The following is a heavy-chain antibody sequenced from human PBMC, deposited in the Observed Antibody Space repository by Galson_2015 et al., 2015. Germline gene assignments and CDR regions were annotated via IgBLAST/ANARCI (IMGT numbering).Heavy chain of an antibody. Sequence: SLRLSCAASGFSFDDYAMHWARHAPGKGLEWVSGVSWNSGTIGYADSVKGRFTISRDNTKNSLYLQMNSLRAEDTALYFCAKAFGYCSTTSCGNDAFELWGQGTMVTVSS. CDR3: AKAFGYCSTTSCGNDAFEL. J-gene: IGHJ3*01. CDR1: GFSFDDYA. V-gene: IGHV3-9*01. D-gene: IGHD2-2*01. CDR2: VSWNSGTI.